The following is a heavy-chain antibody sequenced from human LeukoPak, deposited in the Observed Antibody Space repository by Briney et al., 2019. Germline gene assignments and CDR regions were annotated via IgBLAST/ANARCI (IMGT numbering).Heavy chain of an antibody. V-gene: IGHV3-48*01. CDR2: ITSSSSTI. Sequence: GGSLRLSCAASGFTFSIYSMNWVRQAPGKGLEWVSYITSSSSTIYYADSVKGRFTISRDNAKNSLYLQMNSLRAEDTAVYYCARVRIGLTGTGGYYFDYWGQGTLVTVSS. CDR1: GFTFSIYS. J-gene: IGHJ4*02. CDR3: ARVRIGLTGTGGYYFDY. D-gene: IGHD1-20*01.